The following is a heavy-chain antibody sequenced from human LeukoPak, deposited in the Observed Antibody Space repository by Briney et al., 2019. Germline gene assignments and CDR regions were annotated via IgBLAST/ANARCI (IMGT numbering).Heavy chain of an antibody. CDR3: ARDRVYDILTGDPTSYFDY. CDR1: GYTFTSYG. V-gene: IGHV1-18*04. J-gene: IGHJ4*02. D-gene: IGHD3-9*01. Sequence: GASVKVSCKASGYTFTSYGISWVRQAPGQGLEWMGWISAYNGNTNYAQKLQGRVTMTTDTSTSTAYMELRSLRSDDTAVYYCARDRVYDILTGDPTSYFDYWGQGTLVTVSS. CDR2: ISAYNGNT.